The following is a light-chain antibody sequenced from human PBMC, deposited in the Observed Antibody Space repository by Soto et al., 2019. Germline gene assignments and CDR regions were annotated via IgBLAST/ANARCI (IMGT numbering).Light chain of an antibody. V-gene: IGKV3-15*01. J-gene: IGKJ2*01. CDR3: QQYNHWPYT. Sequence: EIVMTQSPVTLSVSPGERAALSCRASQNVGSNFAWYQQRPGQAPRVLIYGTSTRATGVPARFSDSGSETDFTLTISSLQSEDCAVYYCQQYNHWPYTFGQGTRLEIK. CDR1: QNVGSN. CDR2: GTS.